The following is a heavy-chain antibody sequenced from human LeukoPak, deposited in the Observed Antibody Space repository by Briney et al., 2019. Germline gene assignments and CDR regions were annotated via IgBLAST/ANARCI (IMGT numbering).Heavy chain of an antibody. D-gene: IGHD6-6*01. CDR1: GGSVSSYY. Sequence: SETLSLTCSVSGGSVSSYYWSWIRQPPGKGLEWIGYVYYTGSTNYNPSLKSRVTMFEDKSKNQFSLRLYSVTVVDTAVYYCARHFAYSSSSYFDYWGQGSLVTVSS. J-gene: IGHJ4*02. CDR3: ARHFAYSSSSYFDY. CDR2: VYYTGST. V-gene: IGHV4-59*08.